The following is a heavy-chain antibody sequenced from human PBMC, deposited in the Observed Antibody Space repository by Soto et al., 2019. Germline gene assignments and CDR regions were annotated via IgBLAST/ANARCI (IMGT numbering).Heavy chain of an antibody. Sequence: SVKVSCKASGGTFSSYAISWVRQAPGQGLEWMGGIIPIFGTANYAQKFQGRVTITADTSTSTVYMELSSLRSEDTAVYYCARGVPGYSSGWYVRHFDLWGRGTLVTVSS. CDR3: ARGVPGYSSGWYVRHFDL. CDR1: GGTFSSYA. CDR2: IIPIFGTA. J-gene: IGHJ2*01. V-gene: IGHV1-69*06. D-gene: IGHD6-19*01.